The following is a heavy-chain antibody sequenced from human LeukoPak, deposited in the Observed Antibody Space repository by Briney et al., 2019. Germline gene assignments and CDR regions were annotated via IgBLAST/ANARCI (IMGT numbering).Heavy chain of an antibody. CDR1: GGSMSSSGYY. CDR2: IYYSGST. J-gene: IGHJ6*02. D-gene: IGHD6-13*01. Sequence: SETLSLTCTVSGGSMSSSGYYWGWIRQPPGKGLEWIGSIYYSGSTNYNPSLKSRGTISVDTSKNQFSLNLPSVTAADTAVYYCARQMTAAGYYYYYYGMDVWGQGTTVTVSS. V-gene: IGHV4-39*01. CDR3: ARQMTAAGYYYYYYGMDV.